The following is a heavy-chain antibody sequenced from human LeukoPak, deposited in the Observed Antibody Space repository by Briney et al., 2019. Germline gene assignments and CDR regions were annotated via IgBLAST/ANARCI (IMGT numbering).Heavy chain of an antibody. CDR2: IYYSGST. Sequence: PSETLSLTCTVSGGSISSYYWSWIRQPPGKGLEWIGYIYYSGSTNYNPSLKSRVTISVDTSKNQFSLKLSSVTAADTAVYYCARHFRAAAGRIDYWGQGTLVTVSS. D-gene: IGHD6-13*01. J-gene: IGHJ4*02. V-gene: IGHV4-59*08. CDR3: ARHFRAAAGRIDY. CDR1: GGSISSYY.